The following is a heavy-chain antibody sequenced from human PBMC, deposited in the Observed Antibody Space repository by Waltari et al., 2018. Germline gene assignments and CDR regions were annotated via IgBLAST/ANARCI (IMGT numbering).Heavy chain of an antibody. V-gene: IGHV4-31*03. CDR2: IYYSGST. CDR1: GGSISSGGYY. Sequence: QVQLQESGPGLVKPSQTLSLTCTVSGGSISSGGYYWSWIRQHPGKGLEWIGYIYYSGSTYYNPSLKSRVTISVDTSKNQFSLKLSSVTAADTAVYYCARGVTMIVVVRNDAFDIWGQGTMVTVSS. J-gene: IGHJ3*02. D-gene: IGHD3-22*01. CDR3: ARGVTMIVVVRNDAFDI.